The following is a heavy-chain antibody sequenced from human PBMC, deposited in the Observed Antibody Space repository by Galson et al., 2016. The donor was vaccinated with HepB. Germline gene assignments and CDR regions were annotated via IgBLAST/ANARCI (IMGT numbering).Heavy chain of an antibody. D-gene: IGHD1-26*01. CDR3: TRHQAWDSYYYYGMDV. V-gene: IGHV3-73*01. Sequence: SLRLSCAASGFTFSGSAMHWVRLASGKGLEWVGRIRTKANSYATAYAASVKGRFTISRDDSKNTAYLQMNSLKTEDTAVYYCTRHQAWDSYYYYGMDVWGQGTTVTVSS. J-gene: IGHJ6*02. CDR1: GFTFSGSA. CDR2: IRTKANSYAT.